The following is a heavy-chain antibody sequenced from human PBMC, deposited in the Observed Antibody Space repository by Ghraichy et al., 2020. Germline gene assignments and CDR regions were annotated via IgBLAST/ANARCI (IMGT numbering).Heavy chain of an antibody. D-gene: IGHD5-18*01. CDR3: ATMPAERNSYGFGHPLYYYYYGMDV. J-gene: IGHJ6*02. V-gene: IGHV3-7*02. CDR2: IKQDGSEK. CDR1: GFTFSSYW. Sequence: GGSLRLSCAASGFTFSSYWMSWVRQAPGKGLEWVANIKQDGSEKYYVDSVKGRFTISRDNAKNSLYLQMNSLRAEDTAVYYCATMPAERNSYGFGHPLYYYYYGMDVWGQGTTVTVSS.